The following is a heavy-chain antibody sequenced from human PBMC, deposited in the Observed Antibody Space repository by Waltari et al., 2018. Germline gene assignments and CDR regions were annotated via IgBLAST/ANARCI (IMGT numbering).Heavy chain of an antibody. CDR3: ASKYYDSSGSDNWYFDL. D-gene: IGHD3-22*01. CDR2: IIPIFGTA. J-gene: IGHJ2*01. Sequence: VKKPGSSVKVSCKASGGTFSSYAISWVRQAPGQGLEWMGGIIPIFGTANYAQKFQGRVTITTDESTSTAYMELSSLRSEDTAVYYCASKYYDSSGSDNWYFDLWGRGTLVTVSS. V-gene: IGHV1-69*05. CDR1: GGTFSSYA.